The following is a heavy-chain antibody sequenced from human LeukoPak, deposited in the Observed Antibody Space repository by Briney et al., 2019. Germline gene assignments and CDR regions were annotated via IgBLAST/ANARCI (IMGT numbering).Heavy chain of an antibody. CDR2: ISSGGSTT. CDR3: AKAPTQFGELFSSPDY. Sequence: PGGSLRLSCAASGFTFSSYEMNWVRQAPGKGLEWVSYISSGGSTTHYSDSVKGRFTISRDNSKNTLYLQMNSLRAEDTAVYYCAKAPTQFGELFSSPDYWGQGTLVTVSS. D-gene: IGHD3-10*01. CDR1: GFTFSSYE. J-gene: IGHJ4*02. V-gene: IGHV3-48*03.